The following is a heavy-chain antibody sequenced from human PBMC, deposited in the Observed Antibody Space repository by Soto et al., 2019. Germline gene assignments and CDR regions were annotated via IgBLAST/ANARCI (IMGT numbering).Heavy chain of an antibody. D-gene: IGHD3-10*01. Sequence: PGGSLRLSCAASGFTFSSYGMHWVRQAPGKGLEWVAVISYDGSNKYYADSVKGRFTISRDNSKNTLYLQMNSLRAEDTAVYYCAHKYYYGSGSYSTFNYYYGMDVWGQGTTVTVSS. CDR2: ISYDGSNK. CDR1: GFTFSSYG. CDR3: AHKYYYGSGSYSTFNYYYGMDV. J-gene: IGHJ6*02. V-gene: IGHV3-30*03.